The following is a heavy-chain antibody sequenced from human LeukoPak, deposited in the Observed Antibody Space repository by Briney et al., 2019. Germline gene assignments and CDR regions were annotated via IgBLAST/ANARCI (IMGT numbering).Heavy chain of an antibody. J-gene: IGHJ5*02. Sequence: PSETLSLTCTVSGYSISSGYYWGWIRQPPGKGLEWIGSIYHSGSTYYNPSLKSRVTISVDTSKNQFSLKLSSVTAADTAVYYCARSPVGAKFWFDPWGQGTLVTVSS. CDR2: IYHSGST. CDR3: ARSPVGAKFWFDP. CDR1: GYSISSGYY. D-gene: IGHD1-26*01. V-gene: IGHV4-38-2*02.